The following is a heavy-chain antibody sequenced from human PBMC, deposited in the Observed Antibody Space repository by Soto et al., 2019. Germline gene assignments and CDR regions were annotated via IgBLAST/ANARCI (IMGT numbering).Heavy chain of an antibody. CDR1: GFTFSSYS. CDR2: ISSSSSYI. J-gene: IGHJ2*01. Sequence: EVQLVESGGGLVKPGGSLRLSCAASGFTFSSYSMNWVRQAPGKGLEWVSSISSSSSYIYYADSVKGRFTISRDNAKNSLYLQMTSLRAEDTAVYYCASPFLGQWLARHWYFDLWGRGTLVTVSS. V-gene: IGHV3-21*01. CDR3: ASPFLGQWLARHWYFDL. D-gene: IGHD6-19*01.